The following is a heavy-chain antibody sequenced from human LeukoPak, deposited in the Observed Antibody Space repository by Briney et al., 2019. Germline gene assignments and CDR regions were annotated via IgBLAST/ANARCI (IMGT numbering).Heavy chain of an antibody. CDR2: IYHSGGT. CDR1: GYSISSGYY. J-gene: IGHJ5*02. V-gene: IGHV4-38-2*02. D-gene: IGHD4-17*01. Sequence: SETLSLTCTVSGYSISSGYYWGWIRQPPGKGLEWIGSIYHSGGTYYNPSLKSRVTLSVDTSKNQFSLKLSSVTAADTAVYYCARGPYTIYGDYVFINWFDPWGQGTLVTVSS. CDR3: ARGPYTIYGDYVFINWFDP.